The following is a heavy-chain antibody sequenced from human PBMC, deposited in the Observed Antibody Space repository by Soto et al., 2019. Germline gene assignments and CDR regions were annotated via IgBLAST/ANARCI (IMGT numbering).Heavy chain of an antibody. J-gene: IGHJ4*02. CDR3: ARDLGSGWYGYFDY. V-gene: IGHV4-59*01. D-gene: IGHD6-19*01. Sequence: SETLSLTCTVSGDSIRGYYCSWILQPPGKGLEWIGYIYNTGSTNYNPSLKSRVTISVDTSKNQFSLKLSSVTAADTAVYYCARDLGSGWYGYFDYWGQGTLVTVSS. CDR2: IYNTGST. CDR1: GDSIRGYY.